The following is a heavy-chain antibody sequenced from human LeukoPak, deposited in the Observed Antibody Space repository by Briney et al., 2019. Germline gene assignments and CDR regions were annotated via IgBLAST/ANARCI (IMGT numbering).Heavy chain of an antibody. Sequence: SETLSLTCTVSGGSISSGSYYWSWIRQPAGKGLEWIGRIYTSGSTNYNPSLKSRVTISVDTSKNHFSLKLSSVTAADTAVYYCARGDGDYGWFDPWGQGTLVTVSS. J-gene: IGHJ5*02. D-gene: IGHD4-17*01. CDR2: IYTSGST. V-gene: IGHV4-61*02. CDR1: GGSISSGSYY. CDR3: ARGDGDYGWFDP.